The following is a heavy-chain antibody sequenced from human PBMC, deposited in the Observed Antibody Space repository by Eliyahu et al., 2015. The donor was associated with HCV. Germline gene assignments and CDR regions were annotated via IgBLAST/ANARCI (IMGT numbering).Heavy chain of an antibody. CDR2: IYWDDDK. CDR1: GFSLTXNGLG. Sequence: HITLKEPGPAVVKPTQAATLTCXFSGFSLTXNGLGVGWXRQPPXXALXWLXLIYWDDDKRYNPLLKSRLSITXDDSKNQVVLLLTDMDPADTATYYCVKRRLAVAGAIEFWGPGILVTVSS. J-gene: IGHJ4*02. D-gene: IGHD6-19*01. V-gene: IGHV2-5*02. CDR3: VKRRLAVAGAIEF.